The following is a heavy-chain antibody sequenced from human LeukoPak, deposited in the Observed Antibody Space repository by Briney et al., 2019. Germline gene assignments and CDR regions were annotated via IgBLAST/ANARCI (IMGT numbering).Heavy chain of an antibody. Sequence: GGSLRLSCAASGFTFSSYGMHWVRQAPGKGLEWVAFIRYDGSNKYYADSVKGRFTISRDNSKNTLCLQTNSLRAEDTAVYYCAKDPSDYGDYYFDYWGQGTLVTVSS. J-gene: IGHJ4*02. CDR3: AKDPSDYGDYYFDY. V-gene: IGHV3-30*02. D-gene: IGHD4-17*01. CDR2: IRYDGSNK. CDR1: GFTFSSYG.